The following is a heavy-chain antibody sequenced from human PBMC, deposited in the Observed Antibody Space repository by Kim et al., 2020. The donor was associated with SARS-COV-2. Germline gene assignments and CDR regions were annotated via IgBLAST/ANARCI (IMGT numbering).Heavy chain of an antibody. Sequence: SETLSLTCAVYGGSFSGYYWSWIRQPPGKGLQWIGEIIHSGSTNYNPSLKSRVTISVDTSKNQFSLRLSAVTAADTVVYYCASGLQLRFLEWHAGDYWGQGTPVTVSS. CDR2: IIHSGST. D-gene: IGHD3-3*01. J-gene: IGHJ4*02. CDR3: ASGLQLRFLEWHAGDY. CDR1: GGSFSGYY. V-gene: IGHV4-34*12.